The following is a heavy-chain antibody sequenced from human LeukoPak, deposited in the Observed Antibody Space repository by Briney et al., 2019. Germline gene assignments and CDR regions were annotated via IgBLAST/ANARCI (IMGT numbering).Heavy chain of an antibody. CDR1: GGSISSYY. V-gene: IGHV4-59*01. J-gene: IGHJ6*03. CDR2: IYYSGST. Sequence: SETLSLTCTVSGGSISSYYWSWIRQPPGKGLEWIGYIYYSGSTNYNPSLKSRVTISVDTSKNQFSLKLSSVTAADTAVYYCARDWRRFGELRRYYYVDVWGKGTTVTISS. CDR3: ARDWRRFGELRRYYYVDV. D-gene: IGHD3-10*01.